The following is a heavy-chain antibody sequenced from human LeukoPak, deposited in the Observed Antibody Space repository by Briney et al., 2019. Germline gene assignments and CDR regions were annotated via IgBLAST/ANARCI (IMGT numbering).Heavy chain of an antibody. V-gene: IGHV3-7*04. CDR1: TFTFSRYW. D-gene: IGHD3-9*01. CDR2: IKQDGSEK. CDR3: ARDIGRYFDF. J-gene: IGHJ4*02. Sequence: QSGGSLRLSCAASTFTFSRYWMSWVRQAPGKGLEWVANIKQDGSEKYYVDSVKGRFTISRDNAKNSLFLQMNSLRAEDTAVYYCARDIGRYFDFGGQGTLVTVSS.